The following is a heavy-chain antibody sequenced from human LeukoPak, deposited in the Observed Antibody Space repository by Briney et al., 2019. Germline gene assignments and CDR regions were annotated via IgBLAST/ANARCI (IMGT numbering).Heavy chain of an antibody. D-gene: IGHD1-26*01. Sequence: SETLSLTCAVSGGSISSSNWWSWVRQPPGKGLEWIGYIYYSGSTNYNPSLKSRVTISVDTSKNQFSLKLSSVTAADTAVYYCARLQGGTFDIWGQGTMVTVSS. CDR2: IYYSGST. V-gene: IGHV4-4*02. CDR3: ARLQGGTFDI. CDR1: GGSISSSNW. J-gene: IGHJ3*02.